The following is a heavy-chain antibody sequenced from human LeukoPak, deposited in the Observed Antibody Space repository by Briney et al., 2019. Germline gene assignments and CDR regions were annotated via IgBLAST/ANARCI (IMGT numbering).Heavy chain of an antibody. CDR1: GYSFTSYW. V-gene: IGHV5-51*01. D-gene: IGHD3-10*01. CDR3: ARTQKITMVRGVIGFDY. Sequence: GESLKISCKGSGYSFTSYWIGWVRQMPGKGLEWMGIIYPGDSDTRYSPSFQGQVTISADKSTSTAYLQWSSLKASDTAMYYCARTQKITMVRGVIGFDYWGQGTLVTVSS. CDR2: IYPGDSDT. J-gene: IGHJ4*02.